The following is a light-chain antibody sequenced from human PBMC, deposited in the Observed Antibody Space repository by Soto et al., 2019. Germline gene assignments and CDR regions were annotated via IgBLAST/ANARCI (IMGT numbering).Light chain of an antibody. CDR1: EDMSTW. CDR3: QQYNGYYA. CDR2: DAS. V-gene: IGKV1-5*01. J-gene: IGKJ2*01. Sequence: QRTQSNSTVSASVGDRVTITCRASEDMSTWMAWYQQKPGRAPKLLIYDASTIQDGVSSRFSGSGSGTEFILTISSLQPDDSATYYCQQYNGYYAFGQGTKVDI.